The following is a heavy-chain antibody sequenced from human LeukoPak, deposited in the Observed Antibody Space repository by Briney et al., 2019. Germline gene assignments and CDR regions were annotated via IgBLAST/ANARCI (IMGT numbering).Heavy chain of an antibody. CDR1: GYTFTGYY. Sequence: APVKVSCKASGYTFTGYYMHWVRQAPGQGLEWMGRINPNSGGTNYAQNFQGRVTMTRDTSISTAYMELSRLRSDDTAVYWCARSRSGGENWFGPWGQGTLVTVSS. J-gene: IGHJ5*02. D-gene: IGHD2-15*01. CDR3: ARSRSGGENWFGP. CDR2: INPNSGGT. V-gene: IGHV1-2*06.